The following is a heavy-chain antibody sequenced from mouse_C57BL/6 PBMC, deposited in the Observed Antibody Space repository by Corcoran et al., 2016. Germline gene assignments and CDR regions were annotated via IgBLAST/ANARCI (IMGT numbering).Heavy chain of an antibody. Sequence: QIQLVQSGPELKKPGETVKIPCKASGYTFTTYGMSWVKQAPGKGLKWMGWINTYSGVPTYADDFKGRFAFSLETSASTAYLQINNLKNEDTATYFCARWNWGAMDYWGQGTSVTVSS. CDR1: GYTFTTYG. V-gene: IGHV9-3*01. D-gene: IGHD4-1*01. CDR3: ARWNWGAMDY. J-gene: IGHJ4*01. CDR2: INTYSGVP.